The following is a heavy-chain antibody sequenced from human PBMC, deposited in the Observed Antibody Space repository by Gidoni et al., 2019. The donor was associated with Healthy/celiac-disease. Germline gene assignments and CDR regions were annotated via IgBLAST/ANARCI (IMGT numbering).Heavy chain of an antibody. CDR2: INHSGIT. V-gene: IGHV4-34*01. CDR1: GGSFSGYY. Sequence: QVQLQQWCAGLFKPSETLSLTCSVYGGSFSGYYWSWIRQPPGKVLEWIGEINHSGITNYNPSLKSRVTISVDTSKNQFSLKLSSVTAADTAVYYCARDPYCSGGSCYAHSGYWGQGTLVTVSS. CDR3: ARDPYCSGGSCYAHSGY. J-gene: IGHJ4*02. D-gene: IGHD2-15*01.